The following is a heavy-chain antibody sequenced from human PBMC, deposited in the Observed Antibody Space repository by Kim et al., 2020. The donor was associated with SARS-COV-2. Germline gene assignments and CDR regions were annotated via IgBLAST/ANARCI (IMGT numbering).Heavy chain of an antibody. Sequence: SETLSLTCTVSGYSISSGYYWGWIRQPPGKGLVWIWSIYHSGSTYYNPSLKSRVTISVDTSKTQFSLKLSSVTSADTAVYYCASSIPICYYYGLDVWAQG. CDR3: ASSIPICYYYGLDV. CDR1: GYSISSGYY. CDR2: IYHSGST. V-gene: IGHV4-38-2*02. J-gene: IGHJ6*02. D-gene: IGHD2-21*01.